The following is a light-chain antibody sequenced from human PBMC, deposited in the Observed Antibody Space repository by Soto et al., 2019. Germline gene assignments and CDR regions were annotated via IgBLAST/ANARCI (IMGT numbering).Light chain of an antibody. CDR3: AAWDDSLRGYV. CDR2: NNN. V-gene: IGLV1-47*02. Sequence: VLTQSPSASETPGQRVTISCSGSSSNIGNNYVYWYQRLPGAAPKLLIYNNNQRPSGVPDRFSGSKSATSASLAISGLRSEDEADYYCAAWDDSLRGYVFGTGTKVTVL. CDR1: SSNIGNNY. J-gene: IGLJ1*01.